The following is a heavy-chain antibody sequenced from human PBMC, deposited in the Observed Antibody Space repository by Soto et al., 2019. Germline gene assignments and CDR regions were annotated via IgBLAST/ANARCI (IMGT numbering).Heavy chain of an antibody. CDR3: ARDRQYYYDSRPNWFDP. CDR1: GFTFSSYA. CDR2: ISYDGSNK. J-gene: IGHJ5*02. Sequence: QVQLVESGGGVVQPGRSLRLSCAASGFTFSSYAMHWVRQAPAKGLEWGAVISYDGSNKYYADSVKGRFTISRDNSKNTLYLQMNSLRAEDTAVYYCARDRQYYYDSRPNWFDPWGQGTLVTVSS. V-gene: IGHV3-30-3*01. D-gene: IGHD3-22*01.